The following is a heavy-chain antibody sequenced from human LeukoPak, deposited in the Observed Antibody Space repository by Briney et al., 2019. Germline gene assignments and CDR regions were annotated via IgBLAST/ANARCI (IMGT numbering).Heavy chain of an antibody. D-gene: IGHD3-10*01. J-gene: IGHJ4*02. V-gene: IGHV3-30*02. CDR1: GFTFSGHG. CDR2: IRYDGSNK. Sequence: GGSLRLSCAASGFTFSGHGMHWVRQAPGKGLEWVAFIRYDGSNKYYADSVKGRFTISRDNSKNTLYLQMNSLRAEDTAVYYCAKDLRQKLWFGGFYAFDYWGQGTLVTVSS. CDR3: AKDLRQKLWFGGFYAFDY.